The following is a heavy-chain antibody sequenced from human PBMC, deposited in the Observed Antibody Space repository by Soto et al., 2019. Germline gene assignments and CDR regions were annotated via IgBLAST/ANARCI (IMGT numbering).Heavy chain of an antibody. J-gene: IGHJ6*02. D-gene: IGHD2-15*01. CDR2: ISYDGSNK. Sequence: QVQLVESGGGVVQPGRSLRLSCAASGFTFSSYAMHWVRQAPGKGLEWVAVISYDGSNKYYADSVKGRFTISRDNSKNTLYLHMNSLRAEDTAVYYCARDLLYCSGGSCHYYYYYGMDVWGQGTTVTVSS. CDR3: ARDLLYCSGGSCHYYYYYGMDV. V-gene: IGHV3-30-3*01. CDR1: GFTFSSYA.